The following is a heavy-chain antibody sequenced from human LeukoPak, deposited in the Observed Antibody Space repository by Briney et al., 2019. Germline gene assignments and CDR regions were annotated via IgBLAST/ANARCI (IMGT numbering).Heavy chain of an antibody. CDR2: IYCSGST. D-gene: IGHD3-10*01. Sequence: PSETLSLTCTVSGGSISSYYWSWIRQPPGKGLEWIGYIYCSGSTNYNPSLKSRVTISVDTSKNQFSLKLRSVTAADTAVYYCARDSGTTGEVKFDPWGQGILVTVSS. CDR3: ARDSGTTGEVKFDP. J-gene: IGHJ5*02. CDR1: GGSISSYY. V-gene: IGHV4-59*12.